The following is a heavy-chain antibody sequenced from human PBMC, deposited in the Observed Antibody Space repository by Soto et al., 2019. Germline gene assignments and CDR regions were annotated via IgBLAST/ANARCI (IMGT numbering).Heavy chain of an antibody. J-gene: IGHJ4*02. CDR1: GFNFDYSA. CDR3: AKGRSSMIVVVMDY. D-gene: IGHD3-22*01. V-gene: IGHV3-9*01. CDR2: ITWNSGHI. Sequence: GGSLRLSCVASGFNFDYSAMNWVRLLPGKGLEWVSGITWNSGHILYADSVKGRFTISRDNAKKSLYLELNSLRPEDTALYYCAKGRSSMIVVVMDYWGQGTPVTVS.